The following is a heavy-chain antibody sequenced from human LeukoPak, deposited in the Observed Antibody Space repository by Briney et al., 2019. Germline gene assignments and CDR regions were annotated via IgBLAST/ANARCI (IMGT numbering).Heavy chain of an antibody. V-gene: IGHV3-48*03. CDR2: ISSSGTTI. CDR3: VRDGSYSDY. J-gene: IGHJ4*02. D-gene: IGHD1-26*01. CDR1: GLTFSSYE. Sequence: AGGSLRHSCVGSGLTFSSYEKSWVRQAPGKGLAWVSYISSSGTTILYADSVEGRFTISRDNAKNSLYLQMNSLRVEDTAIYYCVRDGSYSDYWGQGTLVTVSS.